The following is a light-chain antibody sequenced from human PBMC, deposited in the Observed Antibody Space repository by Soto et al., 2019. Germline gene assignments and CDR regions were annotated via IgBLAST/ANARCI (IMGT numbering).Light chain of an antibody. CDR1: SSNIGSNY. CDR2: SNV. J-gene: IGLJ3*02. V-gene: IGLV1-47*02. Sequence: QSVLTQPPSASGTPGQGVIISCSGTSSNIGSNYVYWYRLLPGTAPKLVMFSNVMRPPGVPDRFSGAKSGTSASLAISGLRPEDEADYFCAAWDASLSGWVFGGGTKLTV. CDR3: AAWDASLSGWV.